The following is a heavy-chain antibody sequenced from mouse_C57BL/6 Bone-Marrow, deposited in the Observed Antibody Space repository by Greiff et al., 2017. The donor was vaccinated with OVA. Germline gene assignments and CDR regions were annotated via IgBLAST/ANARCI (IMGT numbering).Heavy chain of an antibody. J-gene: IGHJ2*01. Sequence: EVQGVESGGDLVKPGGSLKLSCAASGFTFSSYGMSWVRQTPDKRLEWVATISSGGSYTYYPDSVKGRFTISRDNANNTLYLQMSSLKSEDTAMYYCARHERLLDYWGQGTTLTVSS. V-gene: IGHV5-6*01. CDR3: ARHERLLDY. CDR1: GFTFSSYG. D-gene: IGHD2-12*01. CDR2: ISSGGSYT.